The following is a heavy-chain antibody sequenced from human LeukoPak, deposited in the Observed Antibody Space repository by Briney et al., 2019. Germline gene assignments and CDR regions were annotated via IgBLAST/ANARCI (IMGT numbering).Heavy chain of an antibody. D-gene: IGHD6-13*01. Sequence: GGSLRLSCAASGFTFSSYGMHWVRQAPGKGLEWVAFIRYDGSNKYYADSVKGRFTISRGNSKNTLYLQMNSLRAEDTAVYYCAKDRSRQQLWGSVKKWFDPWGQGTLVTVSS. CDR1: GFTFSSYG. J-gene: IGHJ5*02. CDR3: AKDRSRQQLWGSVKKWFDP. V-gene: IGHV3-30*02. CDR2: IRYDGSNK.